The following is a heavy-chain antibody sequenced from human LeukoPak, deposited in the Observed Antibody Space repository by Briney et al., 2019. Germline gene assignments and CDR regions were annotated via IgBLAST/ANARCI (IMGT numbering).Heavy chain of an antibody. V-gene: IGHV3-73*01. CDR1: GFIFSDSA. CDR2: IRSRANNYAT. CDR3: VRRRGSAYGVLDY. D-gene: IGHD5-18*01. J-gene: IGHJ4*02. Sequence: GGSLRLSCAASGFIFSDSAIHWVRQASGKGLEWVGRIRSRANNYATVYTASVRNRFIISRDDSKNTAYLQMNSLKIEDSAVYYCVRRRGSAYGVLDYWGQGALVTVSP.